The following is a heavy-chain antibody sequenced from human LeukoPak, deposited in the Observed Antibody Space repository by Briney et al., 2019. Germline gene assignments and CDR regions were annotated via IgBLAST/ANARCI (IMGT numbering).Heavy chain of an antibody. J-gene: IGHJ4*02. Sequence: GGSLRLSCAASGFTFSDYYMSWIRQAPGKGLEWVSYISDSGSAISYADSVRGRFTISRDNAKNSLYLQVNSLGAEDTAVYYCARVQSSSSRTFDFWGQGTLVTVSS. CDR3: ARVQSSSSRTFDF. V-gene: IGHV3-11*01. CDR2: ISDSGSAI. CDR1: GFTFSDYY. D-gene: IGHD6-6*01.